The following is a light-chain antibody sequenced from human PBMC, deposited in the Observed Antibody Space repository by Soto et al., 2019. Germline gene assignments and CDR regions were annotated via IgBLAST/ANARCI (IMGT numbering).Light chain of an antibody. V-gene: IGKV1-5*01. J-gene: IGKJ1*01. Sequence: DIQMTQSPSTLSASVGDRVTITCRATQSISTSLAWYQQKPGKAPNLLISGASNLESGVPSRFSGSGSGTEFTLTISSLQPDDFATYYCQQYSTYPWKFGQGTKVDIK. CDR2: GAS. CDR1: QSISTS. CDR3: QQYSTYPWK.